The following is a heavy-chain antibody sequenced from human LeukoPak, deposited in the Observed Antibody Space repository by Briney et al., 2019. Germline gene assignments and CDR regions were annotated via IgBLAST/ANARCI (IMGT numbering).Heavy chain of an antibody. CDR2: ISYDGSNK. J-gene: IGHJ4*02. V-gene: IGHV3-30*03. CDR3: ARRAGAYSHPYDY. Sequence: PGGSLRLSCVASGFTFSSYGMHWVRQAPGKGLEWVAVISYDGSNKYYADSVKGRFTISRDNSKNTLYLQMKSLRAEDTAVYYCARRAGAYSHPYDYWGQGTLVTVSS. D-gene: IGHD4-23*01. CDR1: GFTFSSYG.